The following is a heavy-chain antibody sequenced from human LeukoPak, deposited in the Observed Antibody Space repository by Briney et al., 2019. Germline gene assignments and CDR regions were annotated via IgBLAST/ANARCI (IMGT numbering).Heavy chain of an antibody. Sequence: GGSLRLSCAASGFTFSSYAMSWVRQPPGKGLGWVSAISGSGGSTYYADSVKGRFTISRDNSKNTVYLQMNSLRAEDTAVYYCAPHESYYYDSSPRYWGQGTLVTVSS. V-gene: IGHV3-23*01. J-gene: IGHJ4*02. CDR3: APHESYYYDSSPRY. CDR2: ISGSGGST. CDR1: GFTFSSYA. D-gene: IGHD3-22*01.